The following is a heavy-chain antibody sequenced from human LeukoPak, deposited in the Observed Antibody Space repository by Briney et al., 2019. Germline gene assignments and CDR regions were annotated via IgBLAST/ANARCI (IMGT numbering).Heavy chain of an antibody. CDR3: ARHTHSSGYYGDYYYYGLDV. CDR1: GYSFTSYW. Sequence: KCGESLKISCKGSGYSFTSYWIGWVRQMPGKGLEWMGIIYPGNSDTKYSPSFQGQVTISADKSISTAYLQWSSLKASDTAMYYCARHTHSSGYYGDYYYYGLDVWGRGTTVTVSS. CDR2: IYPGNSDT. V-gene: IGHV5-51*01. D-gene: IGHD3-22*01. J-gene: IGHJ6*02.